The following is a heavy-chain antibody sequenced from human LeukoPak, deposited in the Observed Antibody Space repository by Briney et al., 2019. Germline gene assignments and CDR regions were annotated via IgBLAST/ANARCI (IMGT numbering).Heavy chain of an antibody. J-gene: IGHJ3*02. CDR2: IYPGDSDT. CDR1: GYSFTSYW. D-gene: IGHD1-26*01. CDR3: ARRRDSGSYLLDAFDI. V-gene: IGHV5-51*01. Sequence: GESLKISCKGSGYSFTSYWIGWVRQVPGKGLEWMGIIYPGDSDTRYSPSFQGQVTISADKSISTAYLQWSSLKASDTAMYYCARRRDSGSYLLDAFDIWGQGPLVTVSS.